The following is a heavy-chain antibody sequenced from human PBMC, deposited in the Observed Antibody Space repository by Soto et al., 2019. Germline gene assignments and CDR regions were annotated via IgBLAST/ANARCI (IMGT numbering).Heavy chain of an antibody. J-gene: IGHJ5*02. CDR1: GGSISSRGYY. V-gene: IGHV4-39*01. CDR2: IHYSGST. CDR3: ATSNWFDP. Sequence: QLQLQESGPGLVKPSETLSLTCTVSGGSISSRGYYWGWLRQPPGKGLEWIGTIHYSGSTYYNPSLKSRVTISVATSKTPFSLKLSSLTAAATALYYCATSNWFDPWGHGTLVTVSS.